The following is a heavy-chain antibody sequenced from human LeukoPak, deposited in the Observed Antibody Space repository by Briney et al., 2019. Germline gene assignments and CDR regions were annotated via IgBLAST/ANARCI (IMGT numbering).Heavy chain of an antibody. V-gene: IGHV3-48*03. CDR1: RFAFKRDE. CDR3: ARARYTSGWETLDY. J-gene: IGHJ4*02. D-gene: IGHD6-19*01. Sequence: GGPLRLPCIVSRFAFKRDERNEVGRAPGKGMKRVSYISSSGSIKHYADSVKGRFTISRDNAKNSLYLQMNSLRAEDTAVYYCARARYTSGWETLDYWGQGTLVTVST. CDR2: ISSSGSIK.